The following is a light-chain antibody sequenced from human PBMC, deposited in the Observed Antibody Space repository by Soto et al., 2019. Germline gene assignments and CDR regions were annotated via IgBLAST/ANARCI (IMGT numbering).Light chain of an antibody. Sequence: QSALTQPASVSGSPGQSITISCTGTSSDVGSYNLVSWYQQHPGKAPKLMIDEGSKRPSGVSNRFSGSKSGNTASLTISGLQAEDEDDYYCCSYAGSSTVVFGGGTKVTVL. CDR2: EGS. CDR3: CSYAGSSTVV. J-gene: IGLJ2*01. V-gene: IGLV2-23*01. CDR1: SSDVGSYNL.